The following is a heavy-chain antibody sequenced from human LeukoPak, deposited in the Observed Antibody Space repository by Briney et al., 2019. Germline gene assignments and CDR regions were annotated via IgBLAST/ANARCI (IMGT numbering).Heavy chain of an antibody. Sequence: SETLSLTCTVSGGSISSYYWSWIRQPPGKGLEWIGYIYYSGSTNYNPSLKSRVTISVDTSKNQFFLKLSSVTAADTAVYYCASNVVGAAFDYWGQGTLVTVSS. V-gene: IGHV4-59*01. CDR2: IYYSGST. CDR1: GGSISSYY. J-gene: IGHJ4*02. CDR3: ASNVVGAAFDY. D-gene: IGHD1-26*01.